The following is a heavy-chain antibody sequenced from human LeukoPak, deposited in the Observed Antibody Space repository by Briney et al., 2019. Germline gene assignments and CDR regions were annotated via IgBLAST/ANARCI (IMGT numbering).Heavy chain of an antibody. CDR3: ATRGIYSGYDYFDY. CDR2: ISGSGGST. D-gene: IGHD5-12*01. J-gene: IGHJ4*02. Sequence: PGGSLRLSCAASGFTFSSYSMNWVRQAPGKGLEWVSAISGSGGSTYYADSVKGRFTISRDNSKNTLYLQMNSLRAEDTAVYYCATRGIYSGYDYFDYWGQGTLVTVSS. V-gene: IGHV3-23*01. CDR1: GFTFSSYS.